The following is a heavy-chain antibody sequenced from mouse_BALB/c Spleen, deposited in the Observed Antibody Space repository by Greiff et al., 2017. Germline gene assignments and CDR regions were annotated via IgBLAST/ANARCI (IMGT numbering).Heavy chain of an antibody. D-gene: IGHD1-1*01. J-gene: IGHJ2*01. CDR3: ARHGVTTVFDY. V-gene: IGHV5-12-1*01. CDR1: GFAFSSYD. CDR2: ISSGGGST. Sequence: EVKVVESGGGLVKPGGSLKLSCAASGFAFSSYDMSWVRQTPEKRLEWVAYISSGGGSTYYPDTVKGRFTISRDNAKNTLYLQMSSLKSEDTAMYYCARHGVTTVFDYWGQGTTLTVSS.